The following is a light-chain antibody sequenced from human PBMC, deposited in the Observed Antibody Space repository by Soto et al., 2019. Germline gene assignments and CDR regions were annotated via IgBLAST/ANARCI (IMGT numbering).Light chain of an antibody. Sequence: EIVLTQSPGTLSLSPGERATLSCRASQSINSRYLAWYQQKPGQAPRLLIYGASSRATGIPDRFSGSGSGTDFTLTISRLEPEDFAVYYCQQFGSSPGFPLGPGTIVDIK. V-gene: IGKV3-20*01. CDR3: QQFGSSPGFP. CDR2: GAS. CDR1: QSINSRY. J-gene: IGKJ3*01.